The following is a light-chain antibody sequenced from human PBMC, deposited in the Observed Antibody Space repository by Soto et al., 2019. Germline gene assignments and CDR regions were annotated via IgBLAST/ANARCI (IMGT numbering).Light chain of an antibody. J-gene: IGKJ5*01. CDR2: GAS. CDR3: QKYNDWPIT. V-gene: IGKV3-15*01. Sequence: EIVMTQSPATLSVSPGERATLSCRASQSVSTSLAWYQQKPGQAPRLLIYGASTRATGVPARFSGSGSGTDFTLTISSLQSEDFAVYYCQKYNDWPITFGQGTRLEIK. CDR1: QSVSTS.